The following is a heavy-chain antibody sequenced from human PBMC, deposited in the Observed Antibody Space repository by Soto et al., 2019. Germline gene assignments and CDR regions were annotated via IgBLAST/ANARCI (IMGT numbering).Heavy chain of an antibody. V-gene: IGHV3-74*01. J-gene: IGHJ6*02. Sequence: PGGSLRLSCVASGFTFSSYWMHWVRQAPGKGLVWVSRIKGDGSSTTYADSVKGRFTISRDNAKNTLYLQMNSLRDEDTAVYYCARVVVVIPPGYYYAMDVWGQGTTVTVSS. D-gene: IGHD3-22*01. CDR2: IKGDGSST. CDR3: ARVVVVIPPGYYYAMDV. CDR1: GFTFSSYW.